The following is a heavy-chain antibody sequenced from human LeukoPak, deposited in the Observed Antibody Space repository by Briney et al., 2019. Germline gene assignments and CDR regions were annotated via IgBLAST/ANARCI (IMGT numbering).Heavy chain of an antibody. CDR3: AREGGDLGGAFDI. J-gene: IGHJ3*02. Sequence: GGSLRLSCAASGFTFSSYSMNWVRQAPGKGLEWVSYISRSSSTIYYADSVKGRFTISRDNAKNSLYLQMNSLREEDTAVYYCAREGGDLGGAFDIWGQGTMVTVSS. CDR2: ISRSSSTI. D-gene: IGHD3-10*01. CDR1: GFTFSSYS. V-gene: IGHV3-48*02.